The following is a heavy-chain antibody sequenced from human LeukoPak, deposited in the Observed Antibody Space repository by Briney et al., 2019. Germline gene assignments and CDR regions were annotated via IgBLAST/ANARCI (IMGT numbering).Heavy chain of an antibody. CDR2: IIPIFGTT. D-gene: IGHD2-2*01. CDR1: GGTFIIYA. Sequence: ASVRVSSKDSGGTFIIYAISWGRQAPGQGGEWMGGIIPIFGTTSYTQNFQGRDTITAEETTTTAYIGMSSLRSEDTAVYYCARTRSGCSTTNCYPYDMDVWGQGTTVTVSS. V-gene: IGHV1-69*13. CDR3: ARTRSGCSTTNCYPYDMDV. J-gene: IGHJ6*02.